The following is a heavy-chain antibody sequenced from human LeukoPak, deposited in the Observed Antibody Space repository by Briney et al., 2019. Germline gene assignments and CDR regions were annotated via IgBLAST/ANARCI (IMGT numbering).Heavy chain of an antibody. J-gene: IGHJ4*02. CDR3: ARGGYSYGPQAY. Sequence: GGSLRFSCAASGFTVSSNYMSWVRQAPGKGLEWVSVIYSGGSTYYADSVKGRFTISRDNSKNTLYLQMNSLRAEDTAVYYCARGGYSYGPQAYWGQGTLVTVSS. CDR2: IYSGGST. D-gene: IGHD5-18*01. V-gene: IGHV3-53*01. CDR1: GFTVSSNY.